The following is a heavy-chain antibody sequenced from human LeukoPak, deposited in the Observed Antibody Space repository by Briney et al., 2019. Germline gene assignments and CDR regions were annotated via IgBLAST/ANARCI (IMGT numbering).Heavy chain of an antibody. J-gene: IGHJ4*02. Sequence: GGSLRLSCAASGFTFSSYAMSWVRQAPGKGLEWVSAISGSGGSTYYADSVKGRFTISRDNSKKTLYLQMNSLRAEGTAVYYCSKRTTYYYDSSGYYYFDYWGQGTLVTVSS. V-gene: IGHV3-23*01. CDR1: GFTFSSYA. CDR3: SKRTTYYYDSSGYYYFDY. D-gene: IGHD3-22*01. CDR2: ISGSGGST.